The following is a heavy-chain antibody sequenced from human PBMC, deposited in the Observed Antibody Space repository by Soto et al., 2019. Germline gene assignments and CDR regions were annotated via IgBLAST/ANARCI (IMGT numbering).Heavy chain of an antibody. CDR2: IYYSGST. J-gene: IGHJ4*02. V-gene: IGHV4-59*01. Sequence: QVQLQESGPGLVKPSETLSLTCTVSGGSISSYYWCWIRQPPGKGLEWIGYIYYSGSTNYNPSLKSRVTISVDTSKNPFSLKLSSVTAADTAVYYCARRYAGNFDYWGQGTLVTVSS. CDR1: GGSISSYY. D-gene: IGHD2-8*01. CDR3: ARRYAGNFDY.